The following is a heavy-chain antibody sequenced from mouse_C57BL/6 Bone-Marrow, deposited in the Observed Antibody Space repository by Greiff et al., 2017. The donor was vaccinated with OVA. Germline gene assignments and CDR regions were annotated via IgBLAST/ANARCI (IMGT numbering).Heavy chain of an antibody. Sequence: QVQLQQPGAELVRPGSSVKLSCKASGYTFTSYWMDWVKQRPGQGLEWIGNIYPSDSETHYNQKFKDKATLPVDKSSSTAYMQLSSLTSEDSAVYYCARATGGYFDVWGTGTTVTVSS. CDR1: GYTFTSYW. CDR2: IYPSDSET. J-gene: IGHJ1*03. CDR3: ARATGGYFDV. D-gene: IGHD1-1*01. V-gene: IGHV1-61*01.